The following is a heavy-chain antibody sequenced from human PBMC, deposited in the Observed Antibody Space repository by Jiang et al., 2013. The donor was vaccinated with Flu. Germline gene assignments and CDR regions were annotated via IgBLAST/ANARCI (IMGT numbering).Heavy chain of an antibody. J-gene: IGHJ5*02. V-gene: IGHV5-10-1*03. D-gene: IGHD3-10*01. CDR1: GYSFTSYW. CDR2: IDPSDSYT. Sequence: VQLVESGAEVKKPGESLRISCKGSGYSFTSYWISWVRQMPGKGLEWMGRIDPSDSYTNYSPSFQGHVTISADKSISTAYLQWSSLKASDTAMYYCARVPKVFRWFDPWGQGTLVTVSS. CDR3: ARVPKVFRWFDP.